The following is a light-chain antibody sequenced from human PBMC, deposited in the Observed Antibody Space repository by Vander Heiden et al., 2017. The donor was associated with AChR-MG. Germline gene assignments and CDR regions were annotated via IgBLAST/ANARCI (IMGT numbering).Light chain of an antibody. Sequence: SYELTQPPSVSVSPGQTARITCSGDALPKQYAYWYQQKPDQAPVLAIYKDSERPSGIPERFSGSSSGTTVTLTISGVQAEDEADYYCQSADSSGPWVFGGGTKLTVL. V-gene: IGLV3-25*03. CDR1: ALPKQY. CDR2: KDS. CDR3: QSADSSGPWV. J-gene: IGLJ3*02.